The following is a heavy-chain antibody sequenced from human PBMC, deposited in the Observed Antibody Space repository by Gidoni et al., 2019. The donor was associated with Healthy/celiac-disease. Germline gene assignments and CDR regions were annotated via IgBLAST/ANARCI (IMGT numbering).Heavy chain of an antibody. J-gene: IGHJ4*02. CDR2: ISYDGSNK. Sequence: LVESGAGVVQPGRSLRLFCPAPGVTFRSCARPWVRQAPGKGLEGGEVISYDGSNKCYADAVKGRFTISRDNSKNTLYLQMNSLRAEDKAMYYCAGVTTVNTRSFKYVDYFDYWGQGTLVTVSS. D-gene: IGHD4-17*01. CDR3: AGVTTVNTRSFKYVDYFDY. V-gene: IGHV3-30*01. CDR1: GVTFRSCA.